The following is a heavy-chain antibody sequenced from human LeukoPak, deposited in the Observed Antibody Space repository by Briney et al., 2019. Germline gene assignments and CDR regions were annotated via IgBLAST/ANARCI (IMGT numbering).Heavy chain of an antibody. CDR2: IKQDGSEK. V-gene: IGHV3-7*05. D-gene: IGHD3-22*01. J-gene: IGHJ3*02. CDR1: GFTFSNYW. CDR3: ARDAPNHYDSSGYYQRNAFDI. Sequence: GGSLRLSCAASGFTFSNYWMSWVRQAPGKGLEWVANIKQDGSEKYYVDSVKGRFTISRDNAKNSLYLQMNSLRVEDTAVYYCARDAPNHYDSSGYYQRNAFDIWGQGTMVTVSS.